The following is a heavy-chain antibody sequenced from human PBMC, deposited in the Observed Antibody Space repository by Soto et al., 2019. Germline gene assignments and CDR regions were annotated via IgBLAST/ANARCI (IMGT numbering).Heavy chain of an antibody. J-gene: IGHJ4*02. Sequence: GGSLRLSCSASGFTFSSYAMHWVRQAPGKGLEYVSAISSNGGSTYYADSVKGRFTISRDNSKNTLYLQMSSLRAEDTAVYYCVKDHPSQYYDSSGYLITAYYFDYWGQGTLVTVSS. CDR3: VKDHPSQYYDSSGYLITAYYFDY. D-gene: IGHD3-22*01. CDR2: ISSNGGST. CDR1: GFTFSSYA. V-gene: IGHV3-64D*06.